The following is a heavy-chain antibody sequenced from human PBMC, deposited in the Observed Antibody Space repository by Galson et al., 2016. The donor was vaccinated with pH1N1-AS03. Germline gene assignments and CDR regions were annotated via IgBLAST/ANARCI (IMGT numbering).Heavy chain of an antibody. D-gene: IGHD5-24*01. V-gene: IGHV1-69*06. CDR3: ASEVATSFDY. CDR2: IIPLFGKS. CDR1: GGTFTSYA. Sequence: SVKVSCKASGGTFTSYAISWVRQAPGQGLEWVGGIIPLFGKSTYAQKFQGRVTITADKSTSTAYMELSSLRSEDTAVYFCASEVATSFDYWGEGALVTVSS. J-gene: IGHJ4*02.